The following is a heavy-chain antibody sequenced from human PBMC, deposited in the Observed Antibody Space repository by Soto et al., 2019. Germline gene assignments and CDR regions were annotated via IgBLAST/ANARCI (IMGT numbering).Heavy chain of an antibody. V-gene: IGHV6-1*01. CDR1: GDSVSSNSAG. Sequence: SQTLSLTCAITGDSVSSNSAGWSWVRHSPSRGLEWLGRTYYRSKWYYEYAVSVRGRLTINPDTSKNQYSLQLNSVTPEDTAVYFCARGEQYSGRIFDYWGQGTLVTVSS. CDR2: TYYRSKWYY. J-gene: IGHJ4*01. D-gene: IGHD1-26*01. CDR3: ARGEQYSGRIFDY.